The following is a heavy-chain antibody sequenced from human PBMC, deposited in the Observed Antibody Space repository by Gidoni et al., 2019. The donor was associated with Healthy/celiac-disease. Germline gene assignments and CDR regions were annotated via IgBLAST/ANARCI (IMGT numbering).Heavy chain of an antibody. Sequence: EVQLVQSGEEVKKPGESLKISCWGSGYSFTSYWIGWERQMPGKGLEWMGIIYPGDSGTRYSPSFQGQVTISADKSISTAYLQWSSLKASDTAMYYCARAYRPRGLWFGESDAGVDAFDIWGQGTMVTVSS. V-gene: IGHV5-51*01. CDR1: GYSFTSYW. CDR3: ARAYRPRGLWFGESDAGVDAFDI. D-gene: IGHD3-10*01. CDR2: IYPGDSGT. J-gene: IGHJ3*02.